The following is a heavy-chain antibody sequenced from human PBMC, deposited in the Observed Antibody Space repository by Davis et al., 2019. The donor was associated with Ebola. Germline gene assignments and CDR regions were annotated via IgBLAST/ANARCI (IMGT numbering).Heavy chain of an antibody. J-gene: IGHJ4*02. CDR2: ISWNSGSI. Sequence: SLKISCAASGFTFDDYAMHWVRQAPGKGLEWVSGISWNSGSIGYADSVKGRFTISRDNAKNSLYLQMNSLRAEDTALYYCARELANGDWGQGTLVTVSS. CDR3: ARELANGD. CDR1: GFTFDDYA. V-gene: IGHV3-9*01. D-gene: IGHD1-1*01.